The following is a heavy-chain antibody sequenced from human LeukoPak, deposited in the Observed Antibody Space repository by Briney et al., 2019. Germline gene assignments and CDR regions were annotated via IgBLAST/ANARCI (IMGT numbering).Heavy chain of an antibody. D-gene: IGHD3-3*01. CDR2: ISSSGGST. Sequence: GGSLRLSCAASGFTFSSYAMSWVRQAPGKGLEWVSAISSSGGSTYYADSVKGRFTISRDNAKNTLYLQMNSLRAEDTAVYYCARLYDFWSGYYPFDYWGQGTLVTVSS. CDR3: ARLYDFWSGYYPFDY. V-gene: IGHV3-23*01. J-gene: IGHJ4*02. CDR1: GFTFSSYA.